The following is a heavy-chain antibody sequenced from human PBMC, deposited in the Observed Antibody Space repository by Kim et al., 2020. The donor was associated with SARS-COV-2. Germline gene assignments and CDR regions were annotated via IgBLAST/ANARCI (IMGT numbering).Heavy chain of an antibody. CDR1: GFTFSSYG. J-gene: IGHJ4*02. D-gene: IGHD3-3*01. CDR3: AKGGNWTPYYFDY. V-gene: IGHV3-30*18. CDR2: ISYDGSNK. Sequence: GGSLRLSCAASGFTFSSYGMHWVRQAPGKGLEWVAVISYDGSNKYYADSVKGRFTISRDNSKNTLYLQMNSLRAEDTAVYYCAKGGNWTPYYFDYWGQGTLVTVSS.